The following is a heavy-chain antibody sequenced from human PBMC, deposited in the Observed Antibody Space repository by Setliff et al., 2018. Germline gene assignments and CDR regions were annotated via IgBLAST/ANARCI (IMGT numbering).Heavy chain of an antibody. CDR1: GFTFSNYW. V-gene: IGHV3-74*01. CDR2: VNGDGSTT. CDR3: AKDSSGWPHSLISYFQH. Sequence: PGGSLRLSCAASGFTFSNYWMHWVRQVPGKGLVWVGRVNGDGSTTGYADSVKGRFTISRDNSKNTLYPQMNSLRAEDTAVYYCAKDSSGWPHSLISYFQHWGQGTLVTVSS. D-gene: IGHD6-19*01. J-gene: IGHJ1*01.